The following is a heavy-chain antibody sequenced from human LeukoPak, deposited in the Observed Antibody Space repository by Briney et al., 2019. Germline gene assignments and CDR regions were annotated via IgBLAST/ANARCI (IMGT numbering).Heavy chain of an antibody. J-gene: IGHJ4*02. CDR3: ARGGGIAVAGLYY. D-gene: IGHD6-19*01. CDR1: GGSISSYY. Sequence: SETLSLTCTVSGGSISSYYWSWIRQPTGKGLEWIGYIYYSGSTNYNPSLKSRVTISVDTSKNQFSLKLSSVPAADTAVYYCARGGGIAVAGLYYWGQGTLVTVSS. CDR2: IYYSGST. V-gene: IGHV4-59*01.